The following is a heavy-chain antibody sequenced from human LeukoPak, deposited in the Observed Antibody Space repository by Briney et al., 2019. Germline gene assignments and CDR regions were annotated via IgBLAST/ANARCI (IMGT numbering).Heavy chain of an antibody. CDR2: ISAGTRST. D-gene: IGHD3-3*01. V-gene: IGHV3-23*01. CDR3: AREGAWIFGVVILDYFDY. CDR1: GFTFSNYA. J-gene: IGHJ4*02. Sequence: PGGSLRLSCAASGFTFSNYAMSWVRQAPGKGLEWVSTISAGTRSTYYADSVKGRFTISRDNSKNTLYLQMNSLRAEDTAVYYCAREGAWIFGVVILDYFDYWGQGTLVTVSS.